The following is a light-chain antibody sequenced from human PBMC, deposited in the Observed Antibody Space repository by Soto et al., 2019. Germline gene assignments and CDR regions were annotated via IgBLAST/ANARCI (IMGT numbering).Light chain of an antibody. J-gene: IGLJ1*01. Sequence: QSVLTQPPSVSGAPGQRVTISCTGSSSNIGAGYDVHWYQQLPGTAPKLVIYGTTNRPSGVPDRFSGSKSGTSASLAITGLQAEDGADYYCPSYDGTLSGSYVFGIGTKVTVL. V-gene: IGLV1-40*01. CDR1: SSNIGAGYD. CDR3: PSYDGTLSGSYV. CDR2: GTT.